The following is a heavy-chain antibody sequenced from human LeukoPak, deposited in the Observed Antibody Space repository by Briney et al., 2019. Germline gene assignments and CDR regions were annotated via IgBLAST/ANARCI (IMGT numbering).Heavy chain of an antibody. CDR2: IYYSGST. J-gene: IGHJ4*02. V-gene: IGHV4-59*08. CDR1: GGSISSYY. CDR3: ARSDGYY. Sequence: SETLSLTCTLSGGSISSYYWSWIPQPPGKGLEWIGYIYYSGSTNYNPSLKSRVTISVDTSKNQFSLKLSSVTAADTAVYYCARSDGYYWGQGTLVTVSS.